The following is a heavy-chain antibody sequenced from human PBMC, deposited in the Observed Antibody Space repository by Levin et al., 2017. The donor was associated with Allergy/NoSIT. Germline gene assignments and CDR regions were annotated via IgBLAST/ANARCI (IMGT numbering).Heavy chain of an antibody. CDR1: GFTFSSYS. J-gene: IGHJ6*02. CDR3: ARDKYCGGDCKSYYYYYYGMDV. CDR2: ISSSSSYI. Sequence: PGGSLRLSCAASGFTFSSYSMNWVRQAPGKGLEWVSSISSSSSYIYYADSVKGRFTISRDNAKNSLYLQMNSLRAEDTAVYYCARDKYCGGDCKSYYYYYYGMDVWGQGTTVTVSS. V-gene: IGHV3-21*01. D-gene: IGHD2-21*02.